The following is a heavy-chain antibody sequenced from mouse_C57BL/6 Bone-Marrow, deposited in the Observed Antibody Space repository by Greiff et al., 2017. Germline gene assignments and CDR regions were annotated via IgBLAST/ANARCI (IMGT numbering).Heavy chain of an antibody. Sequence: VQLQQPGAELVKPGASVKLSCKASGYTFTSYWMHWVKQRPGRGLEWIGRIDPNSGGTKYNEKFKSKATLTVDKPSSTAYMQLSSLTSEDSAVYYCARALFTTVVATVPDYWGQGTTRTVSS. CDR3: ARALFTTVVATVPDY. J-gene: IGHJ2*01. D-gene: IGHD1-1*01. CDR2: IDPNSGGT. CDR1: GYTFTSYW. V-gene: IGHV1-72*01.